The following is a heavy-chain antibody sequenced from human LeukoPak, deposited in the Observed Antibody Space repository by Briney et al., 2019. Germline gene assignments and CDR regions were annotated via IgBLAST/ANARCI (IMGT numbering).Heavy chain of an antibody. CDR3: ARYCSSTSCSTRYYYGMDV. J-gene: IGHJ6*02. V-gene: IGHV3-21*01. D-gene: IGHD2-2*01. CDR1: GFTFSSYS. CDR2: ISSSSSYI. Sequence: GGSLRLSCAASGFTFSSYSMNWVRQAPGKGLEWVSSISSSSSYIYYADSVKGRSTISRDNAKNSLYLQMNSLRAEDTAVYYCARYCSSTSCSTRYYYGMDVWGQGTTVTVSS.